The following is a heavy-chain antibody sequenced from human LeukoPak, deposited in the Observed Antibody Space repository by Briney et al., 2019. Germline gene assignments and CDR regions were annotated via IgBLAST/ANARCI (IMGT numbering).Heavy chain of an antibody. J-gene: IGHJ6*02. Sequence: PGRSLRLSCAASGFAFSSYGMHWVRQAPGKGLEWVAVISYDGSNKYYADSVKGRFTISRDNSKNTLYLQMNSLRAEDTAVYYCAKDYEAGSYSGSYAYYYGMDVWGQGTTVTVSS. V-gene: IGHV3-30*18. CDR1: GFAFSSYG. CDR3: AKDYEAGSYSGSYAYYYGMDV. D-gene: IGHD1-26*01. CDR2: ISYDGSNK.